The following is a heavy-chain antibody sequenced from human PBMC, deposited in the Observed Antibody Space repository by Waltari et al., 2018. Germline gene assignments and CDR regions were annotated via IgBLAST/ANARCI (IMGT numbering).Heavy chain of an antibody. CDR1: GGSISSSSYY. CDR2: IYYSGST. Sequence: QLQLQESGPGLVKPSETLSLTCTVSGGSISSSSYYWGWIRQPPGKGLEWIGSIYYSGSTYYNPSLKRRVTISVDTSKNQFSLKLSSVTAADTAVYYCARISYSSGWYWFDPWGQGTLVTVSS. D-gene: IGHD6-19*01. CDR3: ARISYSSGWYWFDP. V-gene: IGHV4-39*07. J-gene: IGHJ5*02.